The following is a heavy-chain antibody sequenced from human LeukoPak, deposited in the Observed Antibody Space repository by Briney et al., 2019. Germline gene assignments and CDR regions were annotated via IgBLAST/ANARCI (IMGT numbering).Heavy chain of an antibody. CDR2: ISYDGSNK. V-gene: IGHV3-30-3*01. D-gene: IGHD3-3*01. CDR3: AREVLRRAFFDY. J-gene: IGHJ4*02. Sequence: GGSLRLSCAASGFTFSSYAMHWVRQAPGKGLERVAVISYDGSNKYYADSVKGRFTISRDNSKNTLYLQMNSLRAEDTAVYYCAREVLRRAFFDYWGQGTLVTVSS. CDR1: GFTFSSYA.